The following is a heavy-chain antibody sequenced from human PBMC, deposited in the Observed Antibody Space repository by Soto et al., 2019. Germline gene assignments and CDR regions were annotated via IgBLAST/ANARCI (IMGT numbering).Heavy chain of an antibody. D-gene: IGHD3-22*01. V-gene: IGHV3-30*18. CDR1: GFTFSSYG. CDR2: ISYDGSNK. CDR3: AKDMLGREYDSSGYYLDY. Sequence: QVQLVESGGGVVQPGRSLRLSCAASGFTFSSYGMHWVRQAPGKGLEWVAVISYDGSNKYYADSVKGRFTISRDNSKTTLYLQMNSLRAEDTAVYYCAKDMLGREYDSSGYYLDYWGQGTLVTVSS. J-gene: IGHJ4*02.